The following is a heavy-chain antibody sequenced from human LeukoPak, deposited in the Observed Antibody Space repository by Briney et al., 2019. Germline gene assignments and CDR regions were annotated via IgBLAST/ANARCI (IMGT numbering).Heavy chain of an antibody. V-gene: IGHV3-21*06. CDR2: ITSSSDYI. CDR1: GFTFSSYA. J-gene: IGHJ3*02. Sequence: GGSLRLSCAASGFTFSSYAMSWVRQAPGKGLEWVSLITSSSDYIFYADSVKGRFTISRDNARNSLYLEMNSLRAEDTAVYYCVGSPPFSAFDIWGQGTMVTVSS. CDR3: VGSPPFSAFDI.